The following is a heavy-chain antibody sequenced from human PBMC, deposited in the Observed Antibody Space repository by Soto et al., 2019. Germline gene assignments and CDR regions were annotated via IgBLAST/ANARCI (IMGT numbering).Heavy chain of an antibody. CDR3: AGVAVVTRGIDY. CDR1: GFTFSDSW. D-gene: IGHD6-19*01. V-gene: IGHV3-74*01. J-gene: IGHJ4*02. CDR2: VNEHGTDS. Sequence: GSLRLSCVASGFTFSDSWMHWVRQAPGKGLVWVSRVNEHGTDSNYADSVKGRFTISRDNAKNTVYLQMNGLRAEDTAVYYCAGVAVVTRGIDYWGQGTLVTVSS.